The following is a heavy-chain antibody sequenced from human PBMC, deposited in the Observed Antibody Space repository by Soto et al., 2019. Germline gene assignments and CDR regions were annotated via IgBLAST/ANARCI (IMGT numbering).Heavy chain of an antibody. J-gene: IGHJ5*02. CDR2: VYYSGST. CDR3: VRDYLLTGFDT. D-gene: IGHD3-9*01. CDR1: NGSIGTYY. V-gene: IGHV4-59*01. Sequence: PSETLSLTCTVSNGSIGTYYWTWVWQPPGKGLEWIGYVYYSGSTNYNPSLKSRVGMSIDTSKNQFSLELKSVTAADTATYFCVRDYLLTGFDTWGQGTLGTVSS.